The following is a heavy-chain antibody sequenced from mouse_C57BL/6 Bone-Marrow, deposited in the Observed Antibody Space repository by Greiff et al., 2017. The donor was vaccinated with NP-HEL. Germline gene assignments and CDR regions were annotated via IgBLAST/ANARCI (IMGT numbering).Heavy chain of an antibody. CDR3: ARGQLGDYAMDY. CDR1: GYAFTNYL. V-gene: IGHV1-54*01. D-gene: IGHD3-1*01. J-gene: IGHJ4*01. CDR2: INPGRGGT. Sequence: QVQLQQSGAELVRPGTSVKVSCKASGYAFTNYLIEWVKQRPGQGLEWIGVINPGRGGTNYNEKFKGKATLTADKSSSTAYMQLSSLTSEDSAVYFCARGQLGDYAMDYWGQGTSVTVSS.